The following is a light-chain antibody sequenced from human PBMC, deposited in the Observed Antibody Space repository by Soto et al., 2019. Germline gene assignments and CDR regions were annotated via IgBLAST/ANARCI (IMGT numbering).Light chain of an antibody. Sequence: IVMTQSPATLSVTPGERATLSCRASQSVSSNLAWYQKKPGQAPRLLIYGASTRATGIPARFSGSGSRKHFTLTISSLQAEDAAMYYCQQYYKTPTFGRGTKVDI. J-gene: IGKJ1*01. V-gene: IGKV3-15*01. CDR2: GAS. CDR1: QSVSSN. CDR3: QQYYKTPT.